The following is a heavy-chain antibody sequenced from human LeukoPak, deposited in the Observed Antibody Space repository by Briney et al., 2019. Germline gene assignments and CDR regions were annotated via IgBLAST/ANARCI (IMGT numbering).Heavy chain of an antibody. J-gene: IGHJ4*02. V-gene: IGHV3-30*01. D-gene: IGHD6-13*01. CDR1: GFTFSSYA. CDR2: ISYDGSNK. CDR3: ARDGGGIAAAGPYYFDY. Sequence: GRSLRLSCAASGFTFSSYAMHWVRQAPGKGLEWVAVISYDGSNKYYADSVKGRFTISRDNSKNTLYLQMNSLRAEDTAVYYRARDGGGIAAAGPYYFDYWGQGTLVTVSS.